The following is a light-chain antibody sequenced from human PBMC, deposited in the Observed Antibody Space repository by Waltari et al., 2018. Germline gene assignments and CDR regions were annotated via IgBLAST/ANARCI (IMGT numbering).Light chain of an antibody. CDR2: RND. CDR3: AAWDDSLNGHWE. Sequence: QSVLTQPPSVSGTPGQRVTISCSGSSSTLGNNIVNCYRQVPGTTPKLLIYRNDQRPSGIPDRFSGSKSGTSASLAISGLRSEDEADYFCAAWDDSLNGHWEFGGGTKLTVL. V-gene: IGLV1-44*01. CDR1: SSTLGNNI. J-gene: IGLJ2*01.